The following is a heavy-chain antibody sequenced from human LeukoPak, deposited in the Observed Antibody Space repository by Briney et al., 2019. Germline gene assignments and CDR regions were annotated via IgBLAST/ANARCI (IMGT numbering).Heavy chain of an antibody. Sequence: GGSLRLSCAVSGFTFSSYSMNWVRQAPGKGLEWVSSISSSSSYIYYADSVKGRFTISRDNAKHSLYLQVNSLRGEDTAVYYWARGGERYCGSTGCLHPDYWGKGTLVTVSS. D-gene: IGHD2-2*01. CDR2: ISSSSSYI. CDR1: GFTFSSYS. CDR3: ARGGERYCGSTGCLHPDY. V-gene: IGHV3-21*01. J-gene: IGHJ4*02.